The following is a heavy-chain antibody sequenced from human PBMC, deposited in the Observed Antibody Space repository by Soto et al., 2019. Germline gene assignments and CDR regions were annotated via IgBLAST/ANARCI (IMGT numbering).Heavy chain of an antibody. CDR2: INPNSGDT. D-gene: IGHD3-3*01. J-gene: IGHJ3*02. Sequence: ASVKVSCKASGYTFTGYYMHWVRQAPGQGLEWMGWINPNSGDTNYAQKFQGWVTMTRDTSISTAYMELSRLRSDDTAVYYCARSKKGHYDFWSGYYDAFDIWGQGTMVTVSS. CDR3: ARSKKGHYDFWSGYYDAFDI. CDR1: GYTFTGYY. V-gene: IGHV1-2*04.